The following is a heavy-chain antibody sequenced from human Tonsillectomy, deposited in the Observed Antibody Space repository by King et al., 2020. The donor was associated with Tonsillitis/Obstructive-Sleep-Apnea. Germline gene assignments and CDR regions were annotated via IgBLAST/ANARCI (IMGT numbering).Heavy chain of an antibody. CDR3: AGGGYIAAATEDAFDI. D-gene: IGHD6-13*01. J-gene: IGHJ3*02. CDR2: TYSRSKWYT. V-gene: IGHV6-1*01. CDR1: GDSVSSNNAA. Sequence: VQLQQSGPGLVKPSQTLSLTCAISGDSVSSNNAAWNWIRQSPSRGLEWLGRTYSRSKWYTDYAVSVKSRITINPDTSKNQFSLQLNSVTPEDTAAYYCAGGGYIAAATEDAFDIWGQGTMVTVSS.